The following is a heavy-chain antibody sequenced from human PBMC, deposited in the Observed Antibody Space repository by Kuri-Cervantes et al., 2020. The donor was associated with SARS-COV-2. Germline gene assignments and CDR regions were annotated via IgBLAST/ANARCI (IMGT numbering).Heavy chain of an antibody. CDR3: ARANYDSSGYYDGGDGAFDI. CDR2: INAGNGNT. D-gene: IGHD3-22*01. J-gene: IGHJ3*02. V-gene: IGHV1-3*01. Sequence: ASVKVSCKASGYTFTSYAMHWVRQAPGQRPEWMGWINAGNGNTKYSQKLQGRVTITRDTSASTAYMELSSLRSEDTAVYYCARANYDSSGYYDGGDGAFDIWGQGTMVTVSS. CDR1: GYTFTSYA.